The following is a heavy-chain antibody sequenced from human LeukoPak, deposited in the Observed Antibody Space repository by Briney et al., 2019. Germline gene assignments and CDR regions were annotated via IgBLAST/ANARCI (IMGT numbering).Heavy chain of an antibody. D-gene: IGHD3-3*01. CDR1: GFTFRSYT. Sequence: GGSLRLSCAASGFTFRSYTMNWVRQAPGKGLEWISYITSSSSSIYYADSVKGRFTISRDNAKNSPYLQMNSLRAEDTAVYYCARDFSYWGQGTLVTVSS. J-gene: IGHJ4*02. CDR3: ARDFSY. V-gene: IGHV3-48*04. CDR2: ITSSSSSI.